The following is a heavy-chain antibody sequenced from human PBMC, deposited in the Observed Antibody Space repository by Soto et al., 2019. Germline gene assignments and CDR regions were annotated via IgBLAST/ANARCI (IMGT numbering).Heavy chain of an antibody. J-gene: IGHJ1*01. CDR2: IHSSGSI. D-gene: IGHD3-22*01. CDR1: GGSISSDDYY. CDR3: DRDLDGLHDDNSGPYPRPG. Sequence: SKTLSLTCSVSGGSISSDDYYWSWIRQAPGRGLEWIGYIHSSGSIYYNPSLKSRATMSIDTARNQFSLKVSSVTVEDTAVYYCDRDLDGLHDDNSGPYPRPGWGQGTLVT. V-gene: IGHV4-30-4*01.